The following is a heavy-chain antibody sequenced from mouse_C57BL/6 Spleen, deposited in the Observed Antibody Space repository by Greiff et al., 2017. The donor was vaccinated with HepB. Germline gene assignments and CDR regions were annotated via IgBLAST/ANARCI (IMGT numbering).Heavy chain of an antibody. Sequence: EVKLQESGPGLVKPSQSLSLTCSVTGYSITSGYYWNWIRQFPGNKLEWMGYISYDGSNNYNPSLKNRISITRDTSKNQFFLKLNSVTTEDTATYYCARERGSPYFDVWGTGTTVTVSS. CDR2: ISYDGSN. V-gene: IGHV3-6*01. J-gene: IGHJ1*03. CDR1: GYSITSGYY. CDR3: ARERGSPYFDV.